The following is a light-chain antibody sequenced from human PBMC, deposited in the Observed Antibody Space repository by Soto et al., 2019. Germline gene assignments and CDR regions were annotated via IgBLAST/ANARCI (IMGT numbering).Light chain of an antibody. V-gene: IGKV1-27*01. CDR1: QDISTY. Sequence: DIQMTQAPSSLSASVGDRVTITCRARQDISTYLAWYQQKPGKVPKLLISAAYTLQSGVPPRFSGSGSGTAFTLTISSLQPEDVATYYCQTYANAPLTFGGGTKVEIK. J-gene: IGKJ4*01. CDR3: QTYANAPLT. CDR2: AAY.